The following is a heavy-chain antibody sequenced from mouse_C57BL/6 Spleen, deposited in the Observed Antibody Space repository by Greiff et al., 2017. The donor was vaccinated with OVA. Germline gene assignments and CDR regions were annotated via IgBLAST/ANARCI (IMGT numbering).Heavy chain of an antibody. CDR2: ISSGSSTI. J-gene: IGHJ4*01. CDR1: GFTFSDYG. V-gene: IGHV5-17*01. CDR3: ASSYYYAMDY. Sequence: EVMLVESGGGLVKPGGSLKLSCAASGFTFSDYGMHWVRQATEKGLEWVAYISSGSSTIYYADTVKGRFTIARDNAKNTLFLQMTSLRSEDTAKCDCASSYYYAMDYWGQGTSVTVSS.